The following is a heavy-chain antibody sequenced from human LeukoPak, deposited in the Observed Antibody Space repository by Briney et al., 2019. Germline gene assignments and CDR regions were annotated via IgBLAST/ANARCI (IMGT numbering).Heavy chain of an antibody. CDR3: AREMTTVTTTIDY. Sequence: SETLSLTCAVSGYSISSGYYWGWIRQPPGKGLEWIGSIYHSGSTYYNPSLKSRVTISVDTSKNQFSLKLSSVTAPDTAVYYCAREMTTVTTTIDYWGQGTLVTVSS. V-gene: IGHV4-38-2*01. CDR2: IYHSGST. J-gene: IGHJ4*02. D-gene: IGHD4-17*01. CDR1: GYSISSGYY.